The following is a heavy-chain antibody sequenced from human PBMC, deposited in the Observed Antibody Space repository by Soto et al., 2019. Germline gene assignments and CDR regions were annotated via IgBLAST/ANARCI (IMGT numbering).Heavy chain of an antibody. D-gene: IGHD6-19*01. Sequence: QVLLQESGPGLVQPSGTLSLPCAVSGGSISSNYFWGWVRQPPGKGLEWVGDISHSGSVNYNPSLKSRVTISIDKSKNQFSLKLNSVTAADTAVYYCARSFGWYAIDYWGQGTLVIVSS. CDR2: ISHSGSV. CDR3: ARSFGWYAIDY. CDR1: GGSISSNYF. V-gene: IGHV4-4*02. J-gene: IGHJ4*02.